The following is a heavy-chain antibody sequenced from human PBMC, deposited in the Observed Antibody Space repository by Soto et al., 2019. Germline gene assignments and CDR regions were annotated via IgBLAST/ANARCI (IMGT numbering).Heavy chain of an antibody. J-gene: IGHJ3*01. CDR3: AREMHASIDVFDV. CDR1: GASLISGGYY. Sequence: QVQLQESGPGLVKPSQTLSLTCTVSGASLISGGYYWTWIRHHPGKGLEWIGYFYHTGKTYYNPSLESRLSIAGDTSKNHFSLTLTSVTAADTAVYYCAREMHASIDVFDVWGQGTVSPSLQ. CDR2: FYHTGKT. V-gene: IGHV4-31*03. D-gene: IGHD6-6*01.